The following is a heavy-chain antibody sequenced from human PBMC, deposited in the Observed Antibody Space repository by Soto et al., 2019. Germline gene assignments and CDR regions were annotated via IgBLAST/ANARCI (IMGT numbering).Heavy chain of an antibody. D-gene: IGHD1-26*01. CDR2: MNPNSGNT. J-gene: IGHJ6*02. Sequence: ASVKVSCKASGYTFTSYDINWVRQATGQGLEWMGWMNPNSGNTGYAQKFQGRVTMTRNTSISTAYMELSSLRSEDTAVYYCARLLGAPAWGYYSGMDVWGQGTTVTVSS. CDR1: GYTFTSYD. V-gene: IGHV1-8*01. CDR3: ARLLGAPAWGYYSGMDV.